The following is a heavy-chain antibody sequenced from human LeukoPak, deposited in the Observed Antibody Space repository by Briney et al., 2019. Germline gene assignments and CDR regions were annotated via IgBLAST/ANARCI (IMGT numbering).Heavy chain of an antibody. V-gene: IGHV5-51*01. J-gene: IGHJ4*02. Sequence: GGSLEISLKGSGYRFTSYWIGWGRPMPGKGLGGVGIIYPGDDETRYSPSFQGQVTISADNSISTAYLQWGSLKASDTAMYYCARLYYYDSSGYSGLDYWGQGTLVTVSS. D-gene: IGHD3-22*01. CDR2: IYPGDDET. CDR1: GYRFTSYW. CDR3: ARLYYYDSSGYSGLDY.